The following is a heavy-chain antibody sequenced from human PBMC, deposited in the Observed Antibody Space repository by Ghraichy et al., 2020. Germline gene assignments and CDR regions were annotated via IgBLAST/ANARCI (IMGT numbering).Heavy chain of an antibody. CDR2: INHSGST. CDR3: ERGPARRLRLGELSLSGSYFDY. CDR1: GGSFSGYY. Sequence: SETLSLTCAVYGGSFSGYYWSWIRQPPGKGLEWIGEINHSGSTNYNPSLKSRVTISVDTSKNQFSLKLRSVTAADTAVYYCERGPARRLRLGELSLSGSYFDYWGQGTLVTVSS. J-gene: IGHJ4*02. V-gene: IGHV4-34*01. D-gene: IGHD3-16*02.